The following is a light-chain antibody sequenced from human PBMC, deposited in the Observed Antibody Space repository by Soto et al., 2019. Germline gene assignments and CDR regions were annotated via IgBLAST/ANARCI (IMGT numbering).Light chain of an antibody. J-gene: IGLJ2*01. CDR2: TNN. CDR1: SSSIGSYG. V-gene: IGLV1-44*01. Sequence: QSVLTQPPSASGTPGQRVTISCSGSSSSIGSYGVNWYQQFPGTAPKLLIFTNNQRPSGVPDRFSGSKSGTSASLAISGLQSEDEADYYCAAWDDSLNGVAFGGGTKVTVL. CDR3: AAWDDSLNGVA.